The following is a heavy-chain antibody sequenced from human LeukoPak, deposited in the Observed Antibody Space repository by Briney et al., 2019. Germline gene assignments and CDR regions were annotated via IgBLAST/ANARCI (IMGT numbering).Heavy chain of an antibody. CDR2: ISPDGSRT. D-gene: IGHD3-10*01. CDR3: ARVSSLWSFDY. CDR1: GFTFSTHW. V-gene: IGHV3-74*01. J-gene: IGHJ4*02. Sequence: GGSLRLSCAASGFTFSTHWMHWVRQTPGKGLVWVSRISPDGSRTAYADSVKGRITISRDNARDTLYLQLNSLGAEDTAVYYCARVSSLWSFDYWGQGTLVTVSS.